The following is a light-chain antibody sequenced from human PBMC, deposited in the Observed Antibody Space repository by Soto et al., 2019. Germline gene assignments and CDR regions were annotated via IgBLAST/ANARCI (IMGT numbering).Light chain of an antibody. CDR3: QKSYSSPKT. J-gene: IGKJ1*01. Sequence: DIQMTQSXSSLFASVEDXXXXXXXESQSISNHLNLYQQKXGKAHKLLIFAAYXLQSGVPSRFSGSRSGPDFTLNISSLQPEDFATYYCQKSYSSPKTCGQGTKVDIK. V-gene: IGKV1-39*01. CDR2: AAY. CDR1: QSISNH.